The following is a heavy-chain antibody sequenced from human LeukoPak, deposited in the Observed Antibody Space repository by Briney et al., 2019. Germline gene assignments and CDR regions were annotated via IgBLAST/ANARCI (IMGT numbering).Heavy chain of an antibody. D-gene: IGHD3-3*01. V-gene: IGHV1-2*02. CDR1: GYTFTGYY. Sequence: GASVKVSCKASGYTFTGYYMHWVRQAPGQGLEWMGWINPNSGGTNYAQKFQGRVTTTRDTSISTAYMELSRLRSDDTAVYYCARVGYYMALRWLDYWGQGTLVTVSS. CDR3: ARVGYYMALRWLDY. CDR2: INPNSGGT. J-gene: IGHJ4*02.